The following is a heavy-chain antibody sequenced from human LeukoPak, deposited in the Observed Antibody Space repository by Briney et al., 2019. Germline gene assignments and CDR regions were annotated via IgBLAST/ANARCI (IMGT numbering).Heavy chain of an antibody. Sequence: RGESLNISCKASGYSFTDYWIGWVRQMPGKGLEWMGIIYPADSATIYSPSFQGQITISADKSITTAYLQWSSLKASDTAMYFCTRRMRGLYDSRGQGTQLIVSS. V-gene: IGHV5-51*01. CDR1: GYSFTDYW. CDR2: IYPADSAT. J-gene: IGHJ4*02. CDR3: TRRMRGLYDS.